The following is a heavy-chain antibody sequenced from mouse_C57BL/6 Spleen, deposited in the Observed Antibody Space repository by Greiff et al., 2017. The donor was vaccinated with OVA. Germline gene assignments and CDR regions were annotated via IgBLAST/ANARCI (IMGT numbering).Heavy chain of an antibody. D-gene: IGHD2-2*01. CDR3: SRRSTMVTTHYAMDY. J-gene: IGHJ4*01. Sequence: VKLQESGPGLVVPSQCLSITCTVSGFSFTSYGVDWVRQSPGKGLEWLGVIWGVGSTNYNSALNSRLSISKDNSKSHVFLKMNSLQTDDTAMYYCSRRSTMVTTHYAMDYWGQGTSVTVSS. CDR2: IWGVGST. CDR1: GFSFTSYG. V-gene: IGHV2-6*01.